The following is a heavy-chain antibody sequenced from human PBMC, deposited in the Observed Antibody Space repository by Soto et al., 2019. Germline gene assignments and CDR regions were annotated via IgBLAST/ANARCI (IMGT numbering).Heavy chain of an antibody. CDR1: GFTFDDYG. V-gene: IGHV3-20*04. CDR3: VRIGNDAFDI. CDR2: INWNGGST. Sequence: GGSLRLSCAASGFTFDDYGMTWVRQAPGKGLEWVSGINWNGGSTRYADSVKGRFTISRDNAKNSLYVQMNSLRAEDTALYYCVRIGNDAFDIWGQGTMVTISS. J-gene: IGHJ3*02.